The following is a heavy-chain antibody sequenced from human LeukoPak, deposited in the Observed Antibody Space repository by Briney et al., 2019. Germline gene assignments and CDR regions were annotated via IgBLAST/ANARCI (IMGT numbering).Heavy chain of an antibody. CDR3: ARDFRDYDFWSGYYGSLNPKYGMDV. V-gene: IGHV3-66*01. D-gene: IGHD3-3*01. CDR2: IYSGGST. J-gene: IGHJ6*02. Sequence: TGGSLRLSCAASGFTVGSNYMSWVRQAPGKGLEWVSVIYSGGSTYYADSVKGRFTISRGNSKNTLYLQMNSLRAEDTAVYYCARDFRDYDFWSGYYGSLNPKYGMDVWGQGTTVTVSS. CDR1: GFTVGSNY.